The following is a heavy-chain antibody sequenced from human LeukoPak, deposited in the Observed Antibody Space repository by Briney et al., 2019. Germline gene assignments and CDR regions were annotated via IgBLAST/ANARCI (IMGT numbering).Heavy chain of an antibody. CDR1: GYSISSGYQ. Sequence: SETLSLTCAVSGYSISSGYQWAWIRQSPGKGLEWIGSIYHSGSAHYNPSLKSRVTISVETSKNQFTLKMYSVTAADTAVYYCARDPRWLTPDCTSTSCYENYFDPWGQGTLVTVSS. CDR2: IYHSGSA. CDR3: ARDPRWLTPDCTSTSCYENYFDP. D-gene: IGHD2-2*01. V-gene: IGHV4-38-2*02. J-gene: IGHJ5*02.